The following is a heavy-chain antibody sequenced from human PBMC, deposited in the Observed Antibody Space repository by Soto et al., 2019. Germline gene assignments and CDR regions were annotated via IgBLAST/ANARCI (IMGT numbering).Heavy chain of an antibody. Sequence: GASVKVSCKASGGTFSSYAISWVRQAPGQGLEWMGGIIPIFGTANYAQKFQGRVTITADESTSTAYMELSSLRSEDTAVYYCARPLHHYYDFWSGYYLDAFDIWGQGTMVTVSS. V-gene: IGHV1-69*13. CDR3: ARPLHHYYDFWSGYYLDAFDI. J-gene: IGHJ3*02. CDR1: GGTFSSYA. CDR2: IIPIFGTA. D-gene: IGHD3-3*01.